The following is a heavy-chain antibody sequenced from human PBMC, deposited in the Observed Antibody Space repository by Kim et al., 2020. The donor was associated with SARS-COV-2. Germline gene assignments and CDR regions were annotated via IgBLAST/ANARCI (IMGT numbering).Heavy chain of an antibody. CDR2: IKRDGSEI. CDR3: AALDTASKGGY. D-gene: IGHD5-18*01. J-gene: IGHJ4*02. Sequence: GGSLRLSCTVSDFIFSDDWISWVRQAPGKGLERVAMIKRDGSEIYYVDSVKGRFTISRDNAKNSLYLQMNTLGAEDTAVYYCAALDTASKGGYWGQGTLVTVSS. V-gene: IGHV3-7*01. CDR1: DFIFSDDW.